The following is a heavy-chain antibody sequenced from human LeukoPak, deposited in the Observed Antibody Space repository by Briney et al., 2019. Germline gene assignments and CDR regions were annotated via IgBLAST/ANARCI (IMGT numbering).Heavy chain of an antibody. D-gene: IGHD5-18*01. CDR3: ARFPRYSYGYSLFDY. CDR1: GVSFSGYY. V-gene: IGHV4-34*01. CDR2: INHSGST. Sequence: SETLSLTCAVYGVSFSGYYWSWIRQPPGKGLEWIGEINHSGSTNYNPSLKSRVTISVDTSKNQFSLKLSSVTAADTAVCYCARFPRYSYGYSLFDYWGQGTLVTVSS. J-gene: IGHJ4*02.